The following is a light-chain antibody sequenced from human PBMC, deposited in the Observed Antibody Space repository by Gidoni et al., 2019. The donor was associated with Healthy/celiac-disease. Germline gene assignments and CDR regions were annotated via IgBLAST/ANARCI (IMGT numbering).Light chain of an antibody. V-gene: IGKV3-20*01. CDR3: QQYGSTPET. CDR2: GAS. J-gene: IGKJ1*01. CDR1: QSVSSSY. Sequence: IVMTQSPGTLSLSPGDRASLSYRASQSVSSSYLAWYQQKPGQAPRLLIYGASSRATGIPDRFSGSGSGTDFTLTISRLEPEDFAVYYCQQYGSTPETFGQGTKVEIK.